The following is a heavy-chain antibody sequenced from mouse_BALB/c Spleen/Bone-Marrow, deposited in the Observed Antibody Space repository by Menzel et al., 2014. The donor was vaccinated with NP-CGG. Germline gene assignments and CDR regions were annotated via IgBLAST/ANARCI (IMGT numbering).Heavy chain of an antibody. V-gene: IGHV5-17*02. D-gene: IGHD2-3*01. CDR1: GFTFSSFG. CDR2: ISSGTSTI. J-gene: IGHJ4*01. Sequence: EVKLMESGGGLVQPGGSRKLSCAASGFTFSSFGMHWVRQAPERGLEWVAYISSGTSTIYYADTVKGRFTISRDNPKNTLFLQMTSLRSEDTAIYYCARDDGYYIRNAMDYWGQGTSVPVSS. CDR3: ARDDGYYIRNAMDY.